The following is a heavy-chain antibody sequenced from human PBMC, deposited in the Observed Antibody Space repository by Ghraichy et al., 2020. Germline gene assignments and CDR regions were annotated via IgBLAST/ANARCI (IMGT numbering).Heavy chain of an antibody. V-gene: IGHV4-34*01. CDR3: ARGLLLWFGRRRFAFDI. D-gene: IGHD3-10*01. J-gene: IGHJ3*02. CDR1: GGSFSGYY. CDR2: INHSGST. Sequence: SETLSLTCAVYGGSFSGYYWSWIRQPPGKGLEWIGEINHSGSTNYNPSLKSRVTISVDTSKNQFSLKLSSVTAADTAVYYCARGLLLWFGRRRFAFDIWGQGTMVTVSS.